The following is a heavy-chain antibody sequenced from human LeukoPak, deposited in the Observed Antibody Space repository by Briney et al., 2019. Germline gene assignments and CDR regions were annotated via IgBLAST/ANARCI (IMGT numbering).Heavy chain of an antibody. J-gene: IGHJ4*02. CDR3: ARADYQYYFDY. V-gene: IGHV4-30-2*01. D-gene: IGHD4-11*01. CDR2: IYHSGST. CDR1: GGSISRGGYS. Sequence: SQTLSLTCAVSGGSISRGGYSWSWIRQPPGKGLEWIGYIYHSGSTYYNPSLKSRVTISVDRSKNQFSLKLSSVTAADTAVYYCARADYQYYFDYWGQGTLVTVSS.